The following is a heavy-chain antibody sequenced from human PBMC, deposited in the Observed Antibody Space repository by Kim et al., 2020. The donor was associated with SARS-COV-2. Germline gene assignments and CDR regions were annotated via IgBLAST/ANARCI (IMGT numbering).Heavy chain of an antibody. Sequence: SETLSLTCTVSGGSVSSGSFFWAWIRQPPGTGLEWIASFSYGGSTYYNPSLKSRLATSLDTSQNQFSLKLSSVTAADTAVYYCARHPPWAADKGGFDPWGQGSLVTVSS. V-gene: IGHV4-39*01. J-gene: IGHJ5*02. CDR2: FSYGGST. D-gene: IGHD2-15*01. CDR3: ARHPPWAADKGGFDP. CDR1: GGSVSSGSFF.